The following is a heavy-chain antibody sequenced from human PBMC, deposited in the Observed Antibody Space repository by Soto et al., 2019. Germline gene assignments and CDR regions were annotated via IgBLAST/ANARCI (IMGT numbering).Heavy chain of an antibody. CDR2: ISAYNGNT. D-gene: IGHD4-17*01. CDR3: ASTTAYYYYYGMDV. V-gene: IGHV1-18*04. CDR1: GYTITSYG. J-gene: IGHJ6*02. Sequence: ASVKVSCKASGYTITSYGISWVRQAPGQGLEWMGWISAYNGNTNYAQKLQGRVTMTTDTSTSTAYMELRSLRSDDTAVYYCASTTAYYYYYGMDVWGQGTTVTVSS.